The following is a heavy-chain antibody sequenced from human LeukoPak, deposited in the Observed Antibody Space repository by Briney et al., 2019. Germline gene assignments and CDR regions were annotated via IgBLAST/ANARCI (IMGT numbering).Heavy chain of an antibody. CDR1: GYTFTSYD. J-gene: IGHJ4*02. D-gene: IGHD3-3*01. CDR3: ARDIRGYDFWSGYYTGNFDY. CDR2: MNPNSGNT. V-gene: IGHV1-8*03. Sequence: ASVKVSCKASGYTFTSYDINWVRQATGQGLEWMGWMNPNSGNTGYAQKFQGRVTITRNTSISTAYMELRSLRSDDTAVYYCARDIRGYDFWSGYYTGNFDYWGQGTLVTVSS.